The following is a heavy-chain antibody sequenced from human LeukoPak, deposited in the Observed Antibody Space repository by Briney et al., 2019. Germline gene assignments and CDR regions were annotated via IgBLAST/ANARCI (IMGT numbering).Heavy chain of an antibody. V-gene: IGHV4-39*01. CDR3: ARHVKVSSSWRNYFDY. CDR2: MSYSESS. J-gene: IGHJ4*02. Sequence: PSETLSLTCTVSGGSISSSSSYWGWIRQPPGKELEWIGSMSYSESSYYNPSLKRRVTISADTSKKQFSLNLSSVTAADTAVYYCARHVKVSSSWRNYFDYWGQGTLVTVSS. D-gene: IGHD6-13*01. CDR1: GGSISSSSSY.